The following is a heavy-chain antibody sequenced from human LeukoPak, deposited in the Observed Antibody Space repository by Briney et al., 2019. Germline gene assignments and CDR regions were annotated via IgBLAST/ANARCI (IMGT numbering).Heavy chain of an antibody. J-gene: IGHJ5*02. CDR3: TRDPVYYDILTGYYTANWFDP. V-gene: IGHV3-49*04. CDR2: IRSKAYGGTT. CDR1: GFTFGDYA. D-gene: IGHD3-9*01. Sequence: GGSLRLSCTASGFTFGDYAMSWVRQAPGKGLEWVGFIRSKAYGGTTEYAASVKGRFTISRDDSKSIADLQMNSLKTEDTAVYYCTRDPVYYDILTGYYTANWFDPWGQGTLVTVSS.